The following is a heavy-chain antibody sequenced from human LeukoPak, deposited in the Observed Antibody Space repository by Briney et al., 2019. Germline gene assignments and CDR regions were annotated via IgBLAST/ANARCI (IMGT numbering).Heavy chain of an antibody. Sequence: GGSLRLSCAASGFTFSSYAMHWVRQAPGKGLEWVAVISYDGSNKYYADSVKGRFTISRDNSKNTLYLQMNSLRAEDTAVYYCAREKGIAADYGMDVWGQGTTVTVSS. CDR3: AREKGIAADYGMDV. V-gene: IGHV3-30*04. D-gene: IGHD6-13*01. J-gene: IGHJ6*02. CDR1: GFTFSSYA. CDR2: ISYDGSNK.